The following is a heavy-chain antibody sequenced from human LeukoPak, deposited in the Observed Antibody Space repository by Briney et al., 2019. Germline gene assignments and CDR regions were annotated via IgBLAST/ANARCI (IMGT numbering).Heavy chain of an antibody. CDR2: ITTSDGNT. Sequence: GGSLRLSCAASGFTFSSYTMSWVRQAPGKGLEWVSTITTSDGNTYYADSVKGRFTISRDNSKNSLYLQMNSLRDEDTAVYYCARDYYNTSGYYHGGYWGQGTLVTVSS. V-gene: IGHV3-23*01. CDR3: ARDYYNTSGYYHGGY. D-gene: IGHD3-22*01. CDR1: GFTFSSYT. J-gene: IGHJ4*02.